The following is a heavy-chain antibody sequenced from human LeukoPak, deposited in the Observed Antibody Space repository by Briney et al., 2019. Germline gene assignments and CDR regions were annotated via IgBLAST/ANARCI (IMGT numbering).Heavy chain of an antibody. V-gene: IGHV1-69*13. J-gene: IGHJ4*02. CDR2: IIPIFGTA. CDR3: ARERRVGRFLDSAYYFDY. Sequence: ASVEVSCKASGGTFSSYAISWVRQAPGQGLEWMGGIIPIFGTANYAQKFQGRATITADESTSTAYMELSSLRSEDTAVYYCARERRVGRFLDSAYYFDYWGQGTLVTVSS. CDR1: GGTFSSYA. D-gene: IGHD3/OR15-3a*01.